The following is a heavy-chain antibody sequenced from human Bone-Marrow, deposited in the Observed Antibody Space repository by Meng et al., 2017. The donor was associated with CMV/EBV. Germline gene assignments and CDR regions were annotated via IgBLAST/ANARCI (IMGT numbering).Heavy chain of an antibody. CDR3: ARDPKNWNYFDY. CDR2: INPNSGGT. CDR1: GYTFTSYY. J-gene: IGHJ4*02. D-gene: IGHD1-1*01. Sequence: ASVKVSCKASGYTFTSYYMHWVRQAPGQGLEWMGWINPNSGGTNYAQKFQGRVTMTRDTSISTAYMELSRLRSDDTAVYYCARDPKNWNYFDYWGQGTLVTVSS. V-gene: IGHV1-2*02.